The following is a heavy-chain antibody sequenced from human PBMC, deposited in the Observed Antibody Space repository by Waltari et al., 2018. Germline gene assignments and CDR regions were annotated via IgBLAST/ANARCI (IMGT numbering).Heavy chain of an antibody. CDR1: GFTFSSSW. CDR2: IKQDGSEK. Sequence: EVQLVESGGGLVQPGGSLRLSCVASGFTFSSSWMSWVRQAPGKGLEWVANIKQDGSEKYYVDSVKGRFTISRDNAKNSLYLQMNSLRAEDTAVYYCARPSVAGYWYFDLWGRGTLVTVSS. D-gene: IGHD6-19*01. CDR3: ARPSVAGYWYFDL. V-gene: IGHV3-7*04. J-gene: IGHJ2*01.